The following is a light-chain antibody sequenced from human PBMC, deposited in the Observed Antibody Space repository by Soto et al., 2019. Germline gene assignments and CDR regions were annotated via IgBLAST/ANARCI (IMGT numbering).Light chain of an antibody. CDR1: QSLLHSDGYNY. V-gene: IGKV2-28*01. Sequence: DIVMTQTPLSLPVTPGEPASISCRSSQSLLHSDGYNYLDWYLQKPGQSPQLLIYLGSNRVSGVPDRFSGSGSGTDFTLKISRVEAEDVGVYYCMQALQTTYTFGGGTKVDIK. J-gene: IGKJ4*01. CDR3: MQALQTTYT. CDR2: LGS.